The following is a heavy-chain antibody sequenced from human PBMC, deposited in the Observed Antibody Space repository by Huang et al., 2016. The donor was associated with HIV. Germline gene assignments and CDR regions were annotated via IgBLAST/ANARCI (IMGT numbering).Heavy chain of an antibody. J-gene: IGHJ4*02. D-gene: IGHD2-15*01. CDR2: ISYDGRSQ. CDR1: GFQLSGFG. CDR3: AKESRWFSDFDH. Sequence: QVHLVESGGGVVQPGGSLRLSCAASGFQLSGFGMHWVRQAPGKGLEWVAVISYDGRSQFYPDSVKGRFTICRDNSDNTLSLQMKGLRPDDTAVYYCAKESRWFSDFDHWGQGVLVSVSS. V-gene: IGHV3-30*18.